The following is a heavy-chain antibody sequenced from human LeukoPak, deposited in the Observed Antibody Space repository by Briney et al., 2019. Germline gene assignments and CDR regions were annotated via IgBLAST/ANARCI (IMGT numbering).Heavy chain of an antibody. J-gene: IGHJ4*02. CDR2: IRYDGSNK. CDR1: GFTFSSYG. Sequence: GGSLRLSCAASGFTFSSYGMHWVRQAPGQGLEWVAFIRYDGSNKYYADSVKGRFTISRDNSKNTLYLQMNSLRAEDTAVYYCAKGIRYFDWPNSLDYWGQGTLVTVSS. V-gene: IGHV3-30*02. D-gene: IGHD3-9*01. CDR3: AKGIRYFDWPNSLDY.